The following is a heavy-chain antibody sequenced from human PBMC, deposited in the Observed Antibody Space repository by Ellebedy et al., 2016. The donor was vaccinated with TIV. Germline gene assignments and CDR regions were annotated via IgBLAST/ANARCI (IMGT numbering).Heavy chain of an antibody. CDR1: GHSFTSYW. V-gene: IGHV5-51*01. J-gene: IGHJ4*02. Sequence: GGSLRLSCKGSGHSFTSYWIGWVRQMPGKGLEWMGIIYPGDSDTRYSPSFQGQVTISADKSISTAYLQWSSLKASDTAMYYCARGRGIVATILAYWGQGTLVTVSS. CDR3: ARGRGIVATILAY. D-gene: IGHD5-12*01. CDR2: IYPGDSDT.